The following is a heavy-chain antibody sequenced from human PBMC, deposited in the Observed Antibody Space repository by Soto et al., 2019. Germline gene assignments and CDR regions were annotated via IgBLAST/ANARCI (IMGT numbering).Heavy chain of an antibody. CDR2: IKHSGST. V-gene: IGHV4-34*01. CDR3: ARGSILITFGGVIVLYRMDV. D-gene: IGHD3-16*02. Sequence: PSETLSLTCAVYGGSFSGYNWSWIRQPPGKGLEWIGEIKHSGSTNYNPSLKSRVTISVDTSKNQFSLKLSSVTAADTAVYYCARGSILITFGGVIVLYRMDVWAQGTTVTVSS. J-gene: IGHJ6*01. CDR1: GGSFSGYN.